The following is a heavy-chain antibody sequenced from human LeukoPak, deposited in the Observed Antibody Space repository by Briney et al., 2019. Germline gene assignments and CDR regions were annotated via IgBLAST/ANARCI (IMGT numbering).Heavy chain of an antibody. CDR1: GFTFGSYG. D-gene: IGHD5-12*01. J-gene: IGHJ4*02. Sequence: GGSLRLSCAASGFTFGSYGMHWVRQAPGKGLEWVAVIWYDGSNKYYADSVKGRFTISRDNSKNTLYLQMNSLRAEDTAVYYCARDIYSGYAFYFDYWGQGTLVTVSS. V-gene: IGHV3-33*01. CDR3: ARDIYSGYAFYFDY. CDR2: IWYDGSNK.